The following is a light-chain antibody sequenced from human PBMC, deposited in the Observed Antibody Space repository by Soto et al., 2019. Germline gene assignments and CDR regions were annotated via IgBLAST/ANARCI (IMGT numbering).Light chain of an antibody. V-gene: IGLV1-44*01. Sequence: QSVLTQPPSASGTPGQRVTIACSGGSSNIESNTVNWYQQVPGTAPKLLVYSRNQRPSGVPDRFSGSQAGTSASLAISGLQSEDEAVYYCATWDVSLNGWVIGGGTKLTVL. CDR3: ATWDVSLNGWV. J-gene: IGLJ2*01. CDR1: SSNIESNT. CDR2: SRN.